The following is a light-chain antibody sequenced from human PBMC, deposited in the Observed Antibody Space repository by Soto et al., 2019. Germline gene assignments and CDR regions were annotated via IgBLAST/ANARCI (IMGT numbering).Light chain of an antibody. CDR3: QTWGTGFQF. V-gene: IGLV4-69*01. J-gene: IGLJ2*01. Sequence: QLVLTQSPSASASLGASVKLTCTLSSGHSSYAIAWHQKQPGKGRRYLMDLNNDGSHTKGDGIPDRFSGSSSGADRYLIIASLQSEDEADYYCQTWGTGFQFFGGGTKLTVL. CDR2: LNNDGSH. CDR1: SGHSSYA.